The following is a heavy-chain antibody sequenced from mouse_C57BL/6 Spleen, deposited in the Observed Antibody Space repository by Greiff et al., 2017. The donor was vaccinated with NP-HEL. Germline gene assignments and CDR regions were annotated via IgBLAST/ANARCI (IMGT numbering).Heavy chain of an antibody. J-gene: IGHJ3*01. D-gene: IGHD1-1*01. Sequence: LEESGPELVKPGASVKISCKASGYSFTDYNMNWVKQSNGKSLEWIGVINPNYGTTSYNQKFKGKATLTVDQSSSTAYMQLNSLTSEDSAVYYCARERVITTAGAFAYWGQGTLVTVSA. CDR2: INPNYGTT. V-gene: IGHV1-39*01. CDR1: GYSFTDYN. CDR3: ARERVITTAGAFAY.